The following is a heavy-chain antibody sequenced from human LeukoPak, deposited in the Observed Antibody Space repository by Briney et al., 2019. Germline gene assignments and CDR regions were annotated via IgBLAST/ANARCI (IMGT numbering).Heavy chain of an antibody. D-gene: IGHD6-19*01. J-gene: IGHJ4*02. V-gene: IGHV4-38-2*01. CDR1: GYSISSGYY. CDR3: ASAIAVAGAFDY. CDR2: IYHSGST. Sequence: SETLSLTCAVYGYSISSGYYWGWIRQPPGKGLEWIGSIYHSGSTYYNPSLKSRVTISVDTSKNQFSLKLSSVTAADTAVYYCASAIAVAGAFDYWGQGTLVTVSS.